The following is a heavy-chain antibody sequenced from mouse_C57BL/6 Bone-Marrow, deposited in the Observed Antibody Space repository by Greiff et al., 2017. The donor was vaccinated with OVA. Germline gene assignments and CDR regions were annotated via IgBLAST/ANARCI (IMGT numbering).Heavy chain of an antibody. CDR2: IYPGDGDT. CDR3: ARWYYGRWYFDV. Sequence: QVQLKQSGPELVKPGASVKISCKASGYAFSSSWMNWVKQRPGKGLEWIGRIYPGDGDTNCNGKFKGKATLTADKSSSTAYMQLSSLTSEDSAVYFCARWYYGRWYFDVWGTGTTVTVSS. J-gene: IGHJ1*03. CDR1: GYAFSSSW. D-gene: IGHD1-1*01. V-gene: IGHV1-82*01.